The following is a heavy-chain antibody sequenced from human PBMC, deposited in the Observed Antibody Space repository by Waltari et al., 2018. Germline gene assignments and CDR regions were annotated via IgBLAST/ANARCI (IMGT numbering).Heavy chain of an antibody. CDR1: GGTFSSYA. CDR3: SLYGSGSYRHPIFDY. V-gene: IGHV1-69*12. J-gene: IGHJ4*02. CDR2: IIPIFGTA. D-gene: IGHD3-10*01. Sequence: QVQLVQSGAEVKKPGSSVKVSCKASGGTFSSYAIRWVRPAPGQGLEWMGGIIPIFGTANYAQKFQGRVTITADESTSTAYMELSSLRSEDTAVYYCSLYGSGSYRHPIFDYWGQGTLVTVSS.